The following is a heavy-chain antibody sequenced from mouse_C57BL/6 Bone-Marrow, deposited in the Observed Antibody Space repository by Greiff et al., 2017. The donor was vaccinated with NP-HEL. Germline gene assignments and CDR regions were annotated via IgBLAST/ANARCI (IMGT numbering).Heavy chain of an antibody. J-gene: IGHJ3*01. CDR2: IYPGDGDT. CDR1: GYAFSSYW. CDR3: ARGAY. V-gene: IGHV1-80*01. Sequence: QVQLQQSGAELVKPGASVKISCKASGYAFSSYWMNWVKQRPGKGLEWIGQIYPGDGDTNYNGKFKDKASLTADKTSSTAYMQLSSLPSEDAAVYFCARGAYWGQGTLVTVSA.